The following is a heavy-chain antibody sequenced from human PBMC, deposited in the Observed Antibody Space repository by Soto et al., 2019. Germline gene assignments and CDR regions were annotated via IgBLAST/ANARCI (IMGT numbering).Heavy chain of an antibody. CDR1: GFTFSSYA. J-gene: IGHJ4*02. D-gene: IGHD5-12*01. CDR3: VKSRGGNNFDFFD. Sequence: PSETLPLSCSASGFTFSSYAMHWVRQAPGKGLEYVSGVRGNGDPPFYADSVKGRFTISRDNSKNTLYLQMSSLSADDTAVYYCVKSRGGNNFDFFDWGQGALVTVSS. V-gene: IGHV3-64D*06. CDR2: VRGNGDPP.